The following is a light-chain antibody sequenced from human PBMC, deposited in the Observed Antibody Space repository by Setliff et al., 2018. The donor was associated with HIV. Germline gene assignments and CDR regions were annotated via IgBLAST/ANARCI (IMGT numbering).Light chain of an antibody. Sequence: DIQMTQSPSTLSASVGDRVTITCRASQTINRWLAWFQQKPGRAPRLLIYKASSVERGVPSRFSGSGSGTEFTLTINSLQPDDFASYFCQQYSSYHYTVGQGTKVDIK. CDR3: QQYSSYHYT. J-gene: IGKJ2*01. CDR2: KAS. CDR1: QTINRW. V-gene: IGKV1-5*03.